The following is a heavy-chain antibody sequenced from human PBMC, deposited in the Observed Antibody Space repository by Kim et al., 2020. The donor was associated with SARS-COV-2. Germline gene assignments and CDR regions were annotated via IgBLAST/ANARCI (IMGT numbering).Heavy chain of an antibody. Sequence: ASVKVSCKASGYSFTSYALNWVRQAPGQGLEWMGWINTNTGNPTYAQGFTGRFVFSLDTSVSTAYLQISSLKAEDTAVYYCGREKYNYDGPAKLRYFQHWGQGTLVTVSS. J-gene: IGHJ1*01. V-gene: IGHV7-4-1*02. CDR3: GREKYNYDGPAKLRYFQH. CDR1: GYSFTSYA. CDR2: INTNTGNP. D-gene: IGHD3-22*01.